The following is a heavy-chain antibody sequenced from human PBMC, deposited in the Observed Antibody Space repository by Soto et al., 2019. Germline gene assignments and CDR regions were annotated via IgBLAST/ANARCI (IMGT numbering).Heavy chain of an antibody. CDR1: GGSISSYY. V-gene: IGHV4-59*01. Sequence: SETLSLTCTVSGGSISSYYWSWIRQPPGKGLEWIGYIYYSGSTNYNPSLKSRVTISVGTSKNQFSLKLSSVTAADTAVYYCARANDLDAFDIWGQGTMVTVSS. J-gene: IGHJ3*02. CDR2: IYYSGST. CDR3: ARANDLDAFDI.